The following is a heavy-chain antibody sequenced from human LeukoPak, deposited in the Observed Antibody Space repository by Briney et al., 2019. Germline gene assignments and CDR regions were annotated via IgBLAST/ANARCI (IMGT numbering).Heavy chain of an antibody. D-gene: IGHD6-19*01. Sequence: ASVKVSCKASGYTLTELSMHWVRQAPGKGLEWMGGFDPEDGETIYAQKLQGRVTMTTDTSTSTAYMELRSLRSDDTAVYYCARALSSGWTRFDYWGQGTLVTVSS. CDR2: FDPEDGET. V-gene: IGHV1-24*01. CDR1: GYTLTELS. J-gene: IGHJ4*02. CDR3: ARALSSGWTRFDY.